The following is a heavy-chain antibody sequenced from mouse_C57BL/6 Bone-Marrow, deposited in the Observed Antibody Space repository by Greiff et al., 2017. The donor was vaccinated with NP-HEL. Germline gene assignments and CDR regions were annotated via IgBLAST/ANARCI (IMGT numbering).Heavy chain of an antibody. V-gene: IGHV1-20*01. CDR3: ARRHYGNAMDY. Sequence: EVQLVESGPELVKPGDSVKISCKASGYSFTGYFMNWVMQSHGKSLEWIGRINPYNGDTFYNQKFKGKATLTVDKSSSTAHMELRSLTSEDSAVYYCARRHYGNAMDYWGQGTSVTVSS. D-gene: IGHD1-1*01. CDR2: INPYNGDT. CDR1: GYSFTGYF. J-gene: IGHJ4*01.